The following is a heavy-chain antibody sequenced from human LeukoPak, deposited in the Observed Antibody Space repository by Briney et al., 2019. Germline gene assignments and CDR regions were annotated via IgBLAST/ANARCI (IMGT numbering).Heavy chain of an antibody. V-gene: IGHV3-23*01. CDR1: GFTSSSYA. CDR2: ISGSGGTT. D-gene: IGHD4-17*01. J-gene: IGHJ5*02. Sequence: PGGFLRLSCAASGFTSSSYAMSWVRQAPGKGLEWVSAISGSGGTTYYANSVKGRFTFSRDNSKNTLYLQMNSLRAEDTAIYYCARMIRDYGDSNWFDPWGQGTLVTVSS. CDR3: ARMIRDYGDSNWFDP.